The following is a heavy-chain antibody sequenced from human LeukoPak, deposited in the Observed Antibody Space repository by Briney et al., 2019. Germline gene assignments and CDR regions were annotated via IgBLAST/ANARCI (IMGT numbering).Heavy chain of an antibody. CDR2: INPNSGGT. CDR3: ARAWGYSRIDY. J-gene: IGHJ4*02. V-gene: IGHV1-2*02. D-gene: IGHD6-13*01. Sequence: ASVKVSCKASGYTFSDYHMHWVRQAPGQGLEWMGWINPNSGGTNYAQKFQGRVTMTRDTSISTAYMELSRLRSDDTAVYYCARAWGYSRIDYWGQGTLVTVSS. CDR1: GYTFSDYH.